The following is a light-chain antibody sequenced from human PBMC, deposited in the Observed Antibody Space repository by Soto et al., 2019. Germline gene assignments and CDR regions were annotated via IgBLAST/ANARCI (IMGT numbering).Light chain of an antibody. J-gene: IGLJ3*02. CDR3: QVWDSSSDHVV. Sequence: SYELTQPPSVSVAPGKTARLTCGGNKIGSKSVHWYQQKPGQAPRLVISYDNDRPSGIPERFSGSDSGNTATLTISRVEVGDEADYYCQVWDSSSDHVVFGGGTKLTVL. CDR1: KIGSKS. V-gene: IGLV3-21*04. CDR2: YDN.